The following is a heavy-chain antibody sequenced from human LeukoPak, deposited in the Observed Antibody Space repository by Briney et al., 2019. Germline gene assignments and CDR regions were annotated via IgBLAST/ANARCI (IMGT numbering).Heavy chain of an antibody. CDR3: ARDLAGGAVPVGYFDY. CDR1: GYSISSGYY. D-gene: IGHD6-19*01. Sequence: PSETLSLTCAVSGYSISSGYYWGWIRQPPGKGLEWIGSIYHSGSTYYNPSFKSRVTISVDTSKNQFSLKLTSVTAADTAVYYCARDLAGGAVPVGYFDYWGQGVLVTVSS. V-gene: IGHV4-38-2*02. CDR2: IYHSGST. J-gene: IGHJ4*02.